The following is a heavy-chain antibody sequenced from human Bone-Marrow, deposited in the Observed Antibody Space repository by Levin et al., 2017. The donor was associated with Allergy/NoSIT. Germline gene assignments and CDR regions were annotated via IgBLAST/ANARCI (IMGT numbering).Heavy chain of an antibody. Sequence: ASVKVSCKASGYTFTSYYMHWVRQAPGQGLEWMGIINPSGGSTSYAQKFQGRVTMTRDTSTSTVYMELSSLRSEDTAVYYCARGSRSNCGGDCYSDQSQEHWGQGTLVTVSS. CDR3: ARGSRSNCGGDCYSDQSQEH. V-gene: IGHV1-46*01. D-gene: IGHD2-21*02. J-gene: IGHJ4*02. CDR2: INPSGGST. CDR1: GYTFTSYY.